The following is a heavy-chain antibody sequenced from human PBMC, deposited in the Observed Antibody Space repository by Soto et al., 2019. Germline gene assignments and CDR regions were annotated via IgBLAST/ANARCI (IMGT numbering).Heavy chain of an antibody. J-gene: IGHJ4*02. CDR1: GFTFSSYN. D-gene: IGHD2-2*01. Sequence: PGGSLRLSCAASGFTFSSYNMNWVRQAPGKGLEWVSSISSSSSYIYYADSVKGPFTISRDNAKNSLYLQMNSLRAEDTAVYYCARGDCSSTSCPPLDWGQGSLVTVSS. CDR3: ARGDCSSTSCPPLD. CDR2: ISSSSSYI. V-gene: IGHV3-21*01.